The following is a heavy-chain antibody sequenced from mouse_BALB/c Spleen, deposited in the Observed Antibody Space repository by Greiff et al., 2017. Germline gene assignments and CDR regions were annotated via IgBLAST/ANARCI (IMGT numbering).Heavy chain of an antibody. Sequence: EVMLVESGGDLVKPGGSLKLSCAASGFTFSSYGMSWVRQTPDKRLEWVATISSGGSYTYYPDSVKGRFTISRDNAKNTRYLQMSSLKSEDTAMYYCARHDGYYWGQGTLVTVSA. D-gene: IGHD2-3*01. CDR1: GFTFSSYG. CDR3: ARHDGYY. V-gene: IGHV5-6*01. J-gene: IGHJ3*01. CDR2: ISSGGSYT.